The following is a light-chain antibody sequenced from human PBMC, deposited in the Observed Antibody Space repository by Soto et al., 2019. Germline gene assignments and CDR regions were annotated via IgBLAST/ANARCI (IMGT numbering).Light chain of an antibody. Sequence: DIQMTQSPSSLSASVGDRVTITCRASQSISRYLNWYQQKPGKAPKLLIYDASNLERGVPSRFSGSRSGTDFTFTISSLQPEDTATYYCQQYDNLPLTFGGGTKVDIK. J-gene: IGKJ4*01. CDR3: QQYDNLPLT. CDR2: DAS. CDR1: QSISRY. V-gene: IGKV1-33*01.